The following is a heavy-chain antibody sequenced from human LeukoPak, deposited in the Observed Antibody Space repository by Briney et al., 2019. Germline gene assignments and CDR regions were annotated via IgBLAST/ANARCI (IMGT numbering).Heavy chain of an antibody. CDR3: AKGYGSSRYGMDV. J-gene: IGHJ6*02. CDR2: FSGSGGPT. V-gene: IGHV3-23*01. D-gene: IGHD3-10*01. Sequence: GGSLRLSCAASGFTFSSYAMSWVRQAPGKGLEWVSSFSGSGGPTYYADSVKGRFTISRDISKNKLYLQMNSLTDEDTAVYYCAKGYGSSRYGMDVWGQGTTVTVSS. CDR1: GFTFSSYA.